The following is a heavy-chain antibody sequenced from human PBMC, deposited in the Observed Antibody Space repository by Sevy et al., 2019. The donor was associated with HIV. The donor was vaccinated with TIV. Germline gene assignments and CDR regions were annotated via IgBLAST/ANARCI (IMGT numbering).Heavy chain of an antibody. Sequence: GGSLRLSYAASGFTFISYSMSWVRQAPGKGLEWVSSISSSGGSTYYADSVKGRFTISRDNSNNILDLQMNSLRADDTAVYYCAKEDTSGFYWGQGTLVTVSS. CDR3: AKEDTSGFY. D-gene: IGHD3-22*01. V-gene: IGHV3-23*01. J-gene: IGHJ4*02. CDR1: GFTFISYS. CDR2: ISSSGGST.